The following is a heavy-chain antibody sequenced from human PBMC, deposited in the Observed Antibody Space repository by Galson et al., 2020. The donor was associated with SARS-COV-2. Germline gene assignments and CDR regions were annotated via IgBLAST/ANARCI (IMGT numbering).Heavy chain of an antibody. CDR2: IWYDGSNK. D-gene: IGHD4-17*01. V-gene: IGHV3-33*06. CDR3: AKEGGGEYPTGMDV. Sequence: GESLKISCAASGFTFSSYGMHWVRQAPGKGLEWVAVIWYDGSNKYYADSVKGRFTISRDNSKNTLYLQINSLRAEDTAVYYCAKEGGGEYPTGMDVWGQGTTVTVSS. CDR1: GFTFSSYG. J-gene: IGHJ6*02.